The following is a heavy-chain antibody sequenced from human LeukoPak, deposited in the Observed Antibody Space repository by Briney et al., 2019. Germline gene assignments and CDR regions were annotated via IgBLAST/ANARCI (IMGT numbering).Heavy chain of an antibody. CDR1: GGSISSYY. CDR2: IYYSGST. D-gene: IGHD4-23*01. J-gene: IGHJ2*01. Sequence: SETLSLTCTVAGGSISSYYWSWIRQPPGKGLEWIGYIYYSGSTNYNPSLKSRVTISVDTSKNQFSLKLSSVTAADTAVYYCASPLLESGGNIHFGLWGRGTLVTVSS. V-gene: IGHV4-59*01. CDR3: ASPLLESGGNIHFGL.